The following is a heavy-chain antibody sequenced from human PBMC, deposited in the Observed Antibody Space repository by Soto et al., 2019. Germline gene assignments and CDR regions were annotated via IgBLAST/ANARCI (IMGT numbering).Heavy chain of an antibody. CDR3: ARDQDRPQLGGNYYSILDV. D-gene: IGHD3-3*02. Sequence: QVQLVQSGAEVKKPGSSVKVSCKASGGTFRTSAISWVRQAPGQGLEWVGGIMPVFRRPKYAQNFQGRVTITADXSXXXAXXELSSLRSDDTAVYYCARDQDRPQLGGNYYSILDVWGQGTAVTVSS. V-gene: IGHV1-69*12. J-gene: IGHJ6*02. CDR2: IMPVFRRP. CDR1: GGTFRTSA.